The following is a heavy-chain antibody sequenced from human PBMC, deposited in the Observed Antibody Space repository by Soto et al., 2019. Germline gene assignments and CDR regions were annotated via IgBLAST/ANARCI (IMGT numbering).Heavy chain of an antibody. CDR2: ISPMFDTA. CDR3: ARPQGSGWRFNALDF. V-gene: IGHV1-69*01. D-gene: IGHD6-19*01. J-gene: IGHJ3*01. Sequence: QVVLVQSGAEVKNPGSSVKVSCKASGGTFGRNAINWVRQAPGQGFEWMGGISPMFDTANHAQKFRDRIMITADESTNTAYLELKDLRSEDTAIYYCARPQGSGWRFNALDFWGQGTMVTVSS. CDR1: GGTFGRNA.